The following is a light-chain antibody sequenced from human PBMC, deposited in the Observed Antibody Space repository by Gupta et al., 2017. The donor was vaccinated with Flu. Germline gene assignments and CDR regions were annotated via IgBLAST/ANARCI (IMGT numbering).Light chain of an antibody. J-gene: IGKJ4*01. CDR1: QGVGRI. CDR2: DAS. Sequence: SPANLSLSKGEGATRSCRDSQGVGRILDWEQHKPVQTPRLIIYDASTSDMGSTGRFSGCGAGKDFTLTSISPENEDFAAYYGQERSIWHSFGGGTKVEIK. V-gene: IGKV3D-11*01. CDR3: QERSIWHS.